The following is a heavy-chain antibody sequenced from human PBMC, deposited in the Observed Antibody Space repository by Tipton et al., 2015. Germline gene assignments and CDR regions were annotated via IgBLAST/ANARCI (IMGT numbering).Heavy chain of an antibody. CDR1: GFTFTIYP. V-gene: IGHV3-23*01. CDR2: VSASGDNT. Sequence: SLRLSCAASGFTFTIYPMTWVRQAPGKGLEWVSVVSASGDNTYYADSVKGRFTISRDNSKNTLSLQMDSLRAEDTAIYYCARDSSLVGGDYDYFDYWGQGTLVTVSS. J-gene: IGHJ4*02. CDR3: ARDSSLVGGDYDYFDY. D-gene: IGHD3-16*01.